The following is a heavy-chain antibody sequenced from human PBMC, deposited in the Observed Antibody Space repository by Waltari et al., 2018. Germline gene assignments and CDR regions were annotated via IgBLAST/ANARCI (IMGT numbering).Heavy chain of an antibody. J-gene: IGHJ3*02. Sequence: EVQLVQSGSEVKTPGEYLKIACTGAGSRLTSYWIGWVRQLPGKGLEWMGIIYPGDSDTRYSPSFQGQVTISADKSISTAYLQWSSLKASDTAMYYCARDAFDIWGQGTMVTVSS. V-gene: IGHV5-51*01. CDR2: IYPGDSDT. CDR3: ARDAFDI. CDR1: GSRLTSYW.